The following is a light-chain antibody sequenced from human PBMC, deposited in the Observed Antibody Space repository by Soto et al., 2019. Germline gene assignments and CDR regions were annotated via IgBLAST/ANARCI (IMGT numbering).Light chain of an antibody. CDR1: QSISSW. Sequence: DIQVTQSPSTLSASVGDRVTITCRASQSISSWLAWYQQKPGKAPKVLIYDASSLESGVPSRFSGSGSGTEFTLTISSLQPDDFATYYCQQYNSFLYTFGQGTKVDIK. CDR2: DAS. V-gene: IGKV1-5*01. J-gene: IGKJ2*01. CDR3: QQYNSFLYT.